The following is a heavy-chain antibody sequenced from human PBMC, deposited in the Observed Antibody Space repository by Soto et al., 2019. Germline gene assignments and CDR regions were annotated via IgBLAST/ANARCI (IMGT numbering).Heavy chain of an antibody. D-gene: IGHD3-10*01. CDR1: GFTFSSYG. CDR3: AKDLGEGYGSGWVGYYMDV. CDR2: ISYDGSNK. V-gene: IGHV3-30*18. J-gene: IGHJ6*03. Sequence: GGSLRLSCAASGFTFSSYGMHWVRQAPGKGLEWVAVISYDGSNKYYADSVKGRFTISRDNSKNTLYLQMNSLRAEDTAVYYCAKDLGEGYGSGWVGYYMDVWGKGTTVTVSS.